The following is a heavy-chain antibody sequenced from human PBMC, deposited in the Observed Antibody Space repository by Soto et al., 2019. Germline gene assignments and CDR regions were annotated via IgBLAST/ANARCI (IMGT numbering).Heavy chain of an antibody. V-gene: IGHV3-15*07. J-gene: IGHJ3*02. Sequence: GGSLRLSCAASGFTFSHALINWVRQAPGKGLEWVGRIKSKTDGGTTDYAAPVKGRFTISRDDSKNTLYLQMNSLKTEDTAVYYCARDLAEEECSGGSCYSTPGAFDIWGQGTMVTVSS. CDR1: GFTFSHAL. CDR3: ARDLAEEECSGGSCYSTPGAFDI. D-gene: IGHD2-15*01. CDR2: IKSKTDGGTT.